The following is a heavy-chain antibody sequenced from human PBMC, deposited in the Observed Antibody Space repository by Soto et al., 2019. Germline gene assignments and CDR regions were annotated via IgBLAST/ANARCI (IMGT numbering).Heavy chain of an antibody. J-gene: IGHJ4*02. V-gene: IGHV5-51*01. CDR3: ARTYYCGSGSYYNRPFDY. D-gene: IGHD3-10*01. Sequence: GCRSVNYWVGRISKKTGKGLEWMGIIYPGDSDTRYSPSFQGQVTISADKSISTAYLQWSSLKASDTAMYYCARTYYCGSGSYYNRPFDYWGQGTLVTVSS. CDR1: GCRSVNYW. CDR2: IYPGDSDT.